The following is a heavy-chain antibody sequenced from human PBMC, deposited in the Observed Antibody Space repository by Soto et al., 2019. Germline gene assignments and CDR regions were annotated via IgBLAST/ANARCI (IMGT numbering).Heavy chain of an antibody. D-gene: IGHD6-19*01. CDR3: AHGSGWLSDY. V-gene: IGHV2-5*01. J-gene: IGHJ4*02. CDR1: GFSLSSSAVA. CDR2: LYWNDDN. Sequence: QITLKESGPTLVKPTQTLTLTCTFSGFSLSSSAVAVGWIRQPPGKALEWLALLYWNDDNHYSPSLGSRLTLPKDTSKNQVVLTMTNMDPVDTATYYCAHGSGWLSDYWGQGILVTVSS.